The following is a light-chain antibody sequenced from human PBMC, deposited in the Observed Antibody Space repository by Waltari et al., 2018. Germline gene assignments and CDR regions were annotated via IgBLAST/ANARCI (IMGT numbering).Light chain of an antibody. CDR2: KDS. V-gene: IGLV3-27*01. J-gene: IGLJ1*01. CDR3: YSAADNNQGYV. Sequence: SYELTQPSSVSVSPGQTARITCSGDVLAKKYARWFQQKPGQAPVLVIYKDSERPSGIPERFSGSSSGTTVTLTISGAQVEDEADYYCYSAADNNQGYVFGTGTKVTVL. CDR1: VLAKKY.